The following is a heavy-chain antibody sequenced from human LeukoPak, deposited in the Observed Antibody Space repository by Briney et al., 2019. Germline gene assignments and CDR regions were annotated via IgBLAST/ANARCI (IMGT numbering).Heavy chain of an antibody. J-gene: IGHJ4*02. CDR2: ISGSGGST. CDR1: GFTLSSYA. CDR3: AKGHSSGWHSGGY. V-gene: IGHV3-23*01. D-gene: IGHD6-19*01. Sequence: GGSLRLSCAASGFTLSSYAMSWVRQAPGKGLEWVSAISGSGGSTYYADSVKGRFTISRDNSKNTLYLQMNSLRAEDTAVYYCAKGHSSGWHSGGYWGQGTLVTVSS.